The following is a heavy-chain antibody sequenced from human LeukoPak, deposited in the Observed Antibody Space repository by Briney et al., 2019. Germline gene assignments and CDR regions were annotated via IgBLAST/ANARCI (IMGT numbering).Heavy chain of an antibody. CDR1: GGSIRTYY. D-gene: IGHD3-3*01. CDR3: ARVKDDFWSGHDDY. Sequence: PSETLSLTCDVSGGSIRTYYWSWIRQSAGKGLEWIGRVHTSGSTTYNPSLTSRLTLSQDTSKNQVYLRLTSVTAADTAVYYCARVKDDFWSGHDDYWGQGTLVTVSS. J-gene: IGHJ4*02. V-gene: IGHV4-4*07. CDR2: VHTSGST.